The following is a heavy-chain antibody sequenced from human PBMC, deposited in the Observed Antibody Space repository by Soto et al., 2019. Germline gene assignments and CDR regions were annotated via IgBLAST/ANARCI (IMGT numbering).Heavy chain of an antibody. Sequence: PSETLSLTCAVYGGSFSGYYWSWIRQPPGKGLEWIGEINHSGSTNYNPSLKSRVTISVDTSKNQFSLKLSSVTAADTAVYYCARRSLASYYYDSSGYYLDYWGQGTLVTVSS. D-gene: IGHD3-22*01. V-gene: IGHV4-34*01. J-gene: IGHJ4*02. CDR2: INHSGST. CDR1: GGSFSGYY. CDR3: ARRSLASYYYDSSGYYLDY.